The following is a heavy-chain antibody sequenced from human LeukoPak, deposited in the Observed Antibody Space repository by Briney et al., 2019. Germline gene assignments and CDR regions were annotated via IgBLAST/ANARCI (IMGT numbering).Heavy chain of an antibody. D-gene: IGHD3-9*01. CDR2: IYTSGSA. J-gene: IGHJ4*02. Sequence: SQTLSLTCTVSGGSISSGSYYWSWIRQPAGKGLEWIGRIYTSGSANYNPSLKSRVTISVDTSKNQFSLKLSSVTAADTAVYYCARADYDILTGYYIWGQGTLVTVSS. V-gene: IGHV4-61*02. CDR3: ARADYDILTGYYI. CDR1: GGSISSGSYY.